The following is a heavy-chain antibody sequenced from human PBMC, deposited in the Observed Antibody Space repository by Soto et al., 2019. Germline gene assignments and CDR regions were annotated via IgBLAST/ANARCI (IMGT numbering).Heavy chain of an antibody. D-gene: IGHD3-10*01. CDR2: IYYSGST. V-gene: IGHV4-59*01. J-gene: IGHJ6*02. Sequence: QVQLQESGPGLVKPSETLSLTCTVSGGSISSYYWSWIRQPPGKGLEWIGYIYYSGSTNYNTSLKSRVSISVDTSKNQFSLKLSSVTAADTAVYYCARRSMVRGVLSDYYYGMDVWGQGTTVTVSS. CDR3: ARRSMVRGVLSDYYYGMDV. CDR1: GGSISSYY.